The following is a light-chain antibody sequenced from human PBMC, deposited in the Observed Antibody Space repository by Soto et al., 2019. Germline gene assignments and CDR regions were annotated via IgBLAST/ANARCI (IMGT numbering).Light chain of an antibody. CDR1: QSGSNN. Sequence: EIVMTQSPATLSVSPGERATLSCRASQSGSNNLAWYQQKPGQAPRLIIYGASTRATGIPARFSGSGSGTEFTLTSSSLQSEHFAVYYCQQCNNWPYTFGQGTKLEIK. CDR2: GAS. J-gene: IGKJ2*01. V-gene: IGKV3-15*01. CDR3: QQCNNWPYT.